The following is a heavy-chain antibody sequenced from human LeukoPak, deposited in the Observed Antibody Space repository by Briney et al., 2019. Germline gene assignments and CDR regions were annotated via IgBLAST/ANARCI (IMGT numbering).Heavy chain of an antibody. CDR2: INPNSGGT. Sequence: ASVKVSCKASGYTFTGYYMHWVRQAPGQGLEWMGWINPNSGGTNYAQKFQGRVTMTRDTSISTAYMELSRLRSDDTAVYYCARELYDSSGYSPPTNFDYWGQGTLVTVSS. V-gene: IGHV1-2*02. CDR1: GYTFTGYY. J-gene: IGHJ4*02. D-gene: IGHD3-22*01. CDR3: ARELYDSSGYSPPTNFDY.